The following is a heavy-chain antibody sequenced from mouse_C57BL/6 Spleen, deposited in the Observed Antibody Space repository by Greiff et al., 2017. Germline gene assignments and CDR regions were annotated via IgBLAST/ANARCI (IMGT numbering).Heavy chain of an antibody. Sequence: EVKVVESGGGLVKPGGSLKLSCAASGFTFSSYAMSWVRQTPEKRLEWVATISDGGSYTYYPDNVKGRFTISRDNAKNNLYLQMSHLKSEDTAMYYCAREDSNYPEVFAYWGQGTLVTVSA. CDR2: ISDGGSYT. V-gene: IGHV5-4*01. CDR1: GFTFSSYA. CDR3: AREDSNYPEVFAY. D-gene: IGHD2-5*01. J-gene: IGHJ3*01.